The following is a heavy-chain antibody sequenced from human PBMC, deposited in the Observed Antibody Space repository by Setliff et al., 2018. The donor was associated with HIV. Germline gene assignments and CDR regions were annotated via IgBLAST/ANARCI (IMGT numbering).Heavy chain of an antibody. D-gene: IGHD5-12*01. Sequence: SLRLSCAASGFTFSAYVMSWIRQAPGRGPEWVSAISARSDYSYAADSMKGRFTISRDNSKNTLYLQMTDLRAEDTAIYYCAPIRDGYNYFFDRWGQGTLVTVSS. CDR2: ISARSDYS. V-gene: IGHV3-23*01. J-gene: IGHJ4*02. CDR1: GFTFSAYV. CDR3: APIRDGYNYFFDR.